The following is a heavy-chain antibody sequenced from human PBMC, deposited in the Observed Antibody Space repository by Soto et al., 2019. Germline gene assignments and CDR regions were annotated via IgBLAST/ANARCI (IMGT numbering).Heavy chain of an antibody. CDR3: AHNCSVDCHSVLSY. J-gene: IGHJ4*02. Sequence: EVQLLESGGGLVQPGGSLRLSCAASGFTFSNYAMSWVRQAPGKGLEWVSGISGGGGSSYYADSVKGRFTISRDNSKNTLYLQMNRLSAEDTAVYYCAHNCSVDCHSVLSYWGQGTLVIVSS. V-gene: IGHV3-23*01. CDR2: ISGGGGSS. D-gene: IGHD2-15*01. CDR1: GFTFSNYA.